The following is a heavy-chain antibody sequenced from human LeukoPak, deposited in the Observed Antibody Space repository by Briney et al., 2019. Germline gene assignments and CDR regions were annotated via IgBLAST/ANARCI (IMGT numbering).Heavy chain of an antibody. CDR1: GASFNSDDQY. CDR2: IQPSGML. J-gene: IGHJ3*02. D-gene: IGHD3-10*02. CDR3: ARMSLKADDYVGAFDI. V-gene: IGHV4-30-4*08. Sequence: SGTLSLTCTVSGASFNSDDQYWNWIRQSPGKGLEWIGSIQPSGMLYNNPSLESRVTMSRDTSKNQFSLNLSSVTAAATAVYYCARMSLKADDYVGAFDIWGQGTMVTVSS.